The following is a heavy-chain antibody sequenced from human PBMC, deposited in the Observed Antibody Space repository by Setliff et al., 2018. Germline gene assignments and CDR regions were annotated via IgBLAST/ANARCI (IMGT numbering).Heavy chain of an antibody. D-gene: IGHD1-26*01. CDR1: GFTVSSFS. Sequence: GGSLRLSCAASGFTVSSFSMHWVRQAPVKGLDWVATLSDDGSNEFYADSVKGRFTIFRDNSKNSLYLQLNSLRVEDTAVYYCAKDGMGPTYTYFFDFWGQGSQVTVSS. J-gene: IGHJ4*02. CDR2: LSDDGSNE. V-gene: IGHV3-30*18. CDR3: AKDGMGPTYTYFFDF.